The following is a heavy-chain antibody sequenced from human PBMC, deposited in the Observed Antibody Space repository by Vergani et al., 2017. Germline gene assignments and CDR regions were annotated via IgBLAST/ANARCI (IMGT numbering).Heavy chain of an antibody. CDR1: GGNIDFSA. Sequence: EVHLVESGGGLVQPGRSLRLSCVASGGNIDFSAMHWVRQAPGKGLEWVSYISSSGSTIYYADSVKGRFTSSRDNAKNSLYLQMNSLRAEDTAVYYCARKIPAASVDYWGQGTLVTVSS. CDR2: ISSSGSTI. D-gene: IGHD2-2*01. J-gene: IGHJ4*02. CDR3: ARKIPAASVDY. V-gene: IGHV3-48*03.